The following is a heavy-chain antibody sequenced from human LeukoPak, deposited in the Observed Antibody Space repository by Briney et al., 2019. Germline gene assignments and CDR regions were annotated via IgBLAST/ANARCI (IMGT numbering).Heavy chain of an antibody. Sequence: IYPGDSDTRYSPSFQGQVTISADKSISTAYLQWSSLKASDTAMYYCARRAAGRESDCFDPWGQGTLVTVSS. CDR3: ARRAAGRESDCFDP. CDR2: IYPGDSDT. D-gene: IGHD6-13*01. V-gene: IGHV5-51*01. J-gene: IGHJ5*02.